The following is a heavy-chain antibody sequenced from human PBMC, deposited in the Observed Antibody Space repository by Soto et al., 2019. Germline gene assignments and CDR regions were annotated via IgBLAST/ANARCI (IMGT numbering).Heavy chain of an antibody. Sequence: ASVKVSCKASGYTFTSYYMHWVRQAPGQGLEWMGIINPSGRSTSYAQKFQGRVTMTRDTSTSTVYMELSSLRSEDTAVYYCARVGSSGYYRQGAFDIWGQGTMVTVSS. V-gene: IGHV1-46*01. CDR1: GYTFTSYY. CDR3: ARVGSSGYYRQGAFDI. CDR2: INPSGRST. J-gene: IGHJ3*02. D-gene: IGHD3-22*01.